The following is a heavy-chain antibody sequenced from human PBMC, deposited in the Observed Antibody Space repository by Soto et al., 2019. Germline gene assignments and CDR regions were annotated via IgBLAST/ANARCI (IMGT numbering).Heavy chain of an antibody. V-gene: IGHV4-39*01. CDR1: GGSISSSSYC. Sequence: SETLSLTCTVSGGSISSSSYCWDWIRQPPGKGLEWIGRIYYTGSTYYNPSLKSRVTISVDTSKKQFSLKLSSVTAAETAVYYCARSRGDSSSDYWGQGTLVTVSS. CDR3: ARSRGDSSSDY. D-gene: IGHD3-22*01. J-gene: IGHJ4*02. CDR2: IYYTGST.